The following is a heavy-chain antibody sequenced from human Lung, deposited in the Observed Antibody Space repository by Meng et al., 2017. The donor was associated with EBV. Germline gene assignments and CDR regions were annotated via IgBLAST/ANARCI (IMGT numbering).Heavy chain of an antibody. CDR3: ARERPGGMATTPYFDY. Sequence: VQLVLYCAWVNKAGSYCKIPCNASGGSYSSHALTWVRQAPGQGFRWMGGIIPILGIANYAQKFQGRVTITADKSTSTAYMELSSLRSEDTAVYYCARERPGGMATTPYFDYWGQGTLVTVSS. CDR2: IIPILGIA. D-gene: IGHD5-24*01. J-gene: IGHJ4*02. CDR1: GGSYSSHA. V-gene: IGHV1-69*10.